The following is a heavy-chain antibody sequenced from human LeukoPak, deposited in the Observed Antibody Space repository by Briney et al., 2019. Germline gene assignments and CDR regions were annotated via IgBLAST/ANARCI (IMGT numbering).Heavy chain of an antibody. CDR2: INNDGSST. CDR3: VKYSSGWN. V-gene: IGHV3-74*01. CDR1: GFTLSSNW. Sequence: ESGGSLRLSCAASGFTLSSNWMHWVRHATGKGLVWVSRINNDGSSTSYADSVKGRFTISRDNAKDTLFLQMNSLRAEDTAVYYCVKYSSGWNWGQGTLVTVSS. J-gene: IGHJ4*02. D-gene: IGHD6-19*01.